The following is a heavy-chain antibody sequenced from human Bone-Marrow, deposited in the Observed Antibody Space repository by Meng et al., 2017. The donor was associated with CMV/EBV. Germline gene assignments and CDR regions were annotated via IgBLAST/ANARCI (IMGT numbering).Heavy chain of an antibody. J-gene: IGHJ3*02. CDR1: GFTFSSYD. D-gene: IGHD6-19*01. V-gene: IGHV3-13*01. Sequence: GESLKISCAASGFTFSSYDMHWVRQATGKGLEWVSAIGTAGDTYYPGSVKGRFTISRENAKNSLYLQMNSLRAGDTAVYYCARDIAVAGINAFDIWGQGPMVTVSS. CDR2: IGTAGDT. CDR3: ARDIAVAGINAFDI.